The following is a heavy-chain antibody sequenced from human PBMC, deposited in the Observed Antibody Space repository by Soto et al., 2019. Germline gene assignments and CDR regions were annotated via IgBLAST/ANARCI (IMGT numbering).Heavy chain of an antibody. CDR3: AGGAEYYASSGPAGPDDY. V-gene: IGHV1-69*01. Sequence: QVQLVQSGAEVKKPGSSVKVSCKASGGTFSSYAISWVRQAPGQGLEWMGGIIPIFGTANYEQKFQGRVTITADESTNTAYMELSSLTAEDTAVYYCAGGAEYYASSGPAGPDDYWGQGTLVTVSS. CDR2: IIPIFGTA. J-gene: IGHJ4*02. CDR1: GGTFSSYA. D-gene: IGHD3-22*01.